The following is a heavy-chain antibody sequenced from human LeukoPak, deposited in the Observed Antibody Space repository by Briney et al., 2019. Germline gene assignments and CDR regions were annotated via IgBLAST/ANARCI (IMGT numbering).Heavy chain of an antibody. CDR3: ARANRAFWSAEKAFDY. J-gene: IGHJ4*02. V-gene: IGHV3-11*01. D-gene: IGHD3-3*01. CDR2: ISSSGSTI. CDR1: GFTFSDYY. Sequence: GGSLRLSCAASGFTFSDYYMSWIRQTPGKGLEWVSYISSSGSTIYYADSVKGRFTISRDNAKSSLYLQMNSLRAEDTAVYYCARANRAFWSAEKAFDYWGQGTLVTVSS.